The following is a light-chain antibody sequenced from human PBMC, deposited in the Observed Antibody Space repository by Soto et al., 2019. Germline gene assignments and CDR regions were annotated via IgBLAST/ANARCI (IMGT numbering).Light chain of an antibody. Sequence: EIVMTQSPATLSVSPGERATLSCRASQSVSSNLAWYQQKPGQAPRLLIYGAFTRATGIPARFSGSGSGTDFTLTISRLEPEDFAVYYCQQYGSSPTFGQGTRLEIK. CDR2: GAF. V-gene: IGKV3-15*01. CDR1: QSVSSN. CDR3: QQYGSSPT. J-gene: IGKJ5*01.